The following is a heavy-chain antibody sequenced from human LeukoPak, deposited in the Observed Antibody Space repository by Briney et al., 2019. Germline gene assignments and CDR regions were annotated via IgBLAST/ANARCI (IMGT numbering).Heavy chain of an antibody. CDR1: GGSISSYY. CDR3: ARGAAAYWFDP. CDR2: IYTSGST. J-gene: IGHJ5*02. V-gene: IGHV4-4*07. Sequence: PSETLSLTCTVSGGSISSYYWSWIRQPAGKGLEWIGRIYTSGSTNYNPSLKSRVTISVDKSKNQFSLKLSSGTAADTAVYYCARGAAAYWFDPWGQGTLVTVSS. D-gene: IGHD2-2*01.